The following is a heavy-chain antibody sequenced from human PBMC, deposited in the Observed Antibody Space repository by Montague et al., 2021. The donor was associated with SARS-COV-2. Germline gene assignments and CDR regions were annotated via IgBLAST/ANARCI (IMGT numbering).Heavy chain of an antibody. CDR1: GFTVSPAV. Sequence: SLRLSCAASGFTVSPAVVSWVRQAPGKGLEWVSTINGGGGSTYYXXSMRGRFTISRDNSENTLYLQMNSLRAEDTAIYYCAKGRGTSCSDYWGQGTLVTVSS. V-gene: IGHV3-23*01. CDR2: INGGGGST. J-gene: IGHJ4*02. D-gene: IGHD2-15*01. CDR3: AKGRGTSCSDY.